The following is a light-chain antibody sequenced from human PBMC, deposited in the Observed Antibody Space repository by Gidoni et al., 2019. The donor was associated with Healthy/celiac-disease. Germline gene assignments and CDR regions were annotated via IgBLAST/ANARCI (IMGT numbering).Light chain of an antibody. Sequence: LQLTPSPSSLSASVGDRVTITCRASQSISSYLNWYQQKPGKAPKLLIYAAASLQSGVPARFSGSGSGTDFTLTISSRQPEDVATYYCQQSYSTPRTFGGXTKVEIK. CDR2: AAA. V-gene: IGKV1-39*01. CDR1: QSISSY. J-gene: IGKJ4*01. CDR3: QQSYSTPRT.